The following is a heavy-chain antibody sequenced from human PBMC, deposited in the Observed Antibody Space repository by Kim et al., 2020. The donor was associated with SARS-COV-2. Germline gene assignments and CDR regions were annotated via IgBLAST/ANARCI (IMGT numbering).Heavy chain of an antibody. J-gene: IGHJ4*02. V-gene: IGHV1-3*01. CDR3: ARDNGSGWFDY. Sequence: TKYSQKFQGRVTITRDTSASTAYMELSSLRSEDTAVYYCARDNGSGWFDYWGQGTLVTVSS. CDR2: T. D-gene: IGHD6-19*01.